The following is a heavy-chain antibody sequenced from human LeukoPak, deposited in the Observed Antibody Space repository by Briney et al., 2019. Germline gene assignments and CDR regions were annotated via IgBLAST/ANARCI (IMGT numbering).Heavy chain of an antibody. V-gene: IGHV4-59*11. CDR3: ASLTGYYEPRFDY. J-gene: IGHJ4*02. CDR1: GGSIRSHY. Sequence: SGTLSLTCTVSGGSIRSHYWSWIRQPPGKGLEWIGYIYYTGSTNYNPSLKSRITISIDTSKNQFSLNLSSVTAADTAVYYCASLTGYYEPRFDYWGQGTLVTVSS. CDR2: IYYTGST. D-gene: IGHD3-9*01.